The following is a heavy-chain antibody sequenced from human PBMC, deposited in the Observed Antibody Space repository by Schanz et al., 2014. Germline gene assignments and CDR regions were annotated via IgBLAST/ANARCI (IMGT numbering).Heavy chain of an antibody. J-gene: IGHJ4*02. D-gene: IGHD4-17*01. Sequence: QVQLAESGGGGAQPGRSLGLSCAASGFTFRSYGMHWVRQAPGKGLEWVSIIYTDGSTYYADSVRDRFTISRDNSMNTVYLQMNSLRSADAAVYYCARGYGDSPTDFWGQGTLVTVSS. CDR1: GFTFRSYG. CDR2: IYTDGST. CDR3: ARGYGDSPTDF. V-gene: IGHV3-NL1*01.